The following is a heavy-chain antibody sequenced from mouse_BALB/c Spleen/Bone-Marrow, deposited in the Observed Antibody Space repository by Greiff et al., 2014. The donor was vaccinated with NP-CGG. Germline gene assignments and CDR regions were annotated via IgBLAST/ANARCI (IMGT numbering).Heavy chain of an antibody. CDR3: VNYRDGYDLDY. CDR1: GFNIKDTY. CDR2: IDPANGNT. Sequence: EVQLQQSGAELVRPGASVKLSCTASGFNIKDTYMHWVKQRPEQGLDWIGRIDPANGNTKYDPKFQGKATITADTSSNTAYLQLSSLTSEDTAVDYCVNYRDGYDLDYWGQGTTLTVSS. D-gene: IGHD2-14*01. J-gene: IGHJ2*01. V-gene: IGHV14-3*02.